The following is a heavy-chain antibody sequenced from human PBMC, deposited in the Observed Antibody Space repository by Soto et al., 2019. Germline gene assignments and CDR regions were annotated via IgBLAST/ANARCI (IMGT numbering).Heavy chain of an antibody. CDR2: INAGNGNT. CDR3: ARDTHYYDSSGEFDY. J-gene: IGHJ4*02. CDR1: GYTFTSYA. Sequence: QVQLVQSGAELKKPGASVKVSCKASGYTFTSYAMHWVRQAPGQRLEWMGWINAGNGNTKYSQKFQGRVTITRDTSASTAYMELSSLRSEDTAVYYCARDTHYYDSSGEFDYWGQGTLVTVSS. D-gene: IGHD3-22*01. V-gene: IGHV1-3*01.